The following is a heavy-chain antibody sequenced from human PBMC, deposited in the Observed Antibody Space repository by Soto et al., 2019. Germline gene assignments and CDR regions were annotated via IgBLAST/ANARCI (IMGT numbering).Heavy chain of an antibody. V-gene: IGHV6-1*01. CDR1: GDTVSRNSVA. J-gene: IGHJ6*02. D-gene: IGHD2-15*01. Sequence: PTLSLPCDGSGDTVSRNSVALNWVRQSPSRGLEWLGRTYYRSRWYSDYAVSVRSRIDINADTSKNHVSLQLNSVTPEDTAVYYCARSEEDSDYYYYGRDVWGHWTTGTV. CDR3: ARSEEDSDYYYYGRDV. CDR2: TYYRSRWYS.